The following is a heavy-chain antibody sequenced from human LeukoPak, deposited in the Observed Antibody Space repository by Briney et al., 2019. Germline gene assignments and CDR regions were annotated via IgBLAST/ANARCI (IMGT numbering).Heavy chain of an antibody. D-gene: IGHD2-15*01. CDR3: AKDRRCTGGSCYLEGVWGYYFDY. CDR2: IRYDGSNT. Sequence: PGGSLRLSCAASGFTFSSYAMSWVRQAPGKGLEWVAFIRYDGSNTYYADSVKGRFTVSRDNSNNTLYLQVNRLRAEDTAVYYCAKDRRCTGGSCYLEGVWGYYFDYWGQGTLVTVSS. CDR1: GFTFSSYA. V-gene: IGHV3-30*02. J-gene: IGHJ4*02.